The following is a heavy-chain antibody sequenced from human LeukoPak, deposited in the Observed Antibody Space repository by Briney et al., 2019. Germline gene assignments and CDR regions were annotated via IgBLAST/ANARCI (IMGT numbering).Heavy chain of an antibody. V-gene: IGHV4-39*01. CDR1: GGSISSSSSY. CDR2: IYYSGSS. J-gene: IGHJ4*02. Sequence: SETLSLTCSVSGGSISSSSSYWGWIRQPPGKGLEWIGSIYYSGSSFDNPALKSRVTISVDTSKNQFSLKLSSVTAADTAVYYCARVDDYYDSRPYYFDYWGQGTLVTVSS. D-gene: IGHD3-22*01. CDR3: ARVDDYYDSRPYYFDY.